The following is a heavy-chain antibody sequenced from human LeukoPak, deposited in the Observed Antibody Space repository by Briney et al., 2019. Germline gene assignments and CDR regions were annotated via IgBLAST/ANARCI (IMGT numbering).Heavy chain of an antibody. V-gene: IGHV3-21*01. CDR3: ARDFSSSGWPYYFDY. CDR2: ISSSSSYI. J-gene: IGHJ4*02. Sequence: GGSLRLSCAASGFTFSSYSMNWVRQAPGKGLEWVSSISSSSSYIYYADSVKGRFAISRDNAKNSLYLQMSSLRAEDTAVYYCARDFSSSGWPYYFDYWGQGTLVTVSS. CDR1: GFTFSSYS. D-gene: IGHD6-19*01.